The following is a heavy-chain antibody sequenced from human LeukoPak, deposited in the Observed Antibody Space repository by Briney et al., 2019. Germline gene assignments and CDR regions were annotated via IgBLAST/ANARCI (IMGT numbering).Heavy chain of an antibody. CDR3: VTNYGDYGGGAFDV. J-gene: IGHJ3*01. Sequence: GGSLRLSCSASGFRFNDYSMIWIRQAPGKGLEYVSGISHNGDSTRYADSVKGRFTISRDNSKNTLYLQMSSLRPEDTAVYYCVTNYGDYGGGAFDVWGQGTMVIVSS. V-gene: IGHV3-64D*06. CDR1: GFRFNDYS. D-gene: IGHD4-17*01. CDR2: ISHNGDST.